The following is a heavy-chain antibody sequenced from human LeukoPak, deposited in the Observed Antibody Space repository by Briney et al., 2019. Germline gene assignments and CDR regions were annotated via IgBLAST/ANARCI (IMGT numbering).Heavy chain of an antibody. J-gene: IGHJ4*02. CDR1: GGSISSSSYY. CDR3: ARGGISWELPNY. V-gene: IGHV4-39*07. CDR2: IYYSGST. D-gene: IGHD1-26*01. Sequence: SETLSLTCTVSGGSISSSSYYWGWIRQPPGKGLEWIGSIYYSGSTNYNPSLKSRVTISVDTSKNQFSLKLSSVTAADTAVYYCARGGISWELPNYWGQGTLVTVSS.